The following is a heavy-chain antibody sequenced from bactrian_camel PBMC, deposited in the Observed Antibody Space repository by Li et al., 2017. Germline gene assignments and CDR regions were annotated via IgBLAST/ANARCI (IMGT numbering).Heavy chain of an antibody. D-gene: IGHD4*01. J-gene: IGHJ6*01. CDR1: GFTASNDA. CDR3: AASGCTYSTIRTINANDFRH. Sequence: HVQLVESGGGLVQPGGSLRLSCAASGFTASNDASMWVRQAPGKGLEWVAGIRHDGSNTYYADSVKGRFAISQDNAKNTVYLLMNSLKPEDAAMYYCAASGCTYSTIRTINANDFRHWGQGTQVTVS. CDR2: IRHDGSNT. V-gene: IGHV3S6*01.